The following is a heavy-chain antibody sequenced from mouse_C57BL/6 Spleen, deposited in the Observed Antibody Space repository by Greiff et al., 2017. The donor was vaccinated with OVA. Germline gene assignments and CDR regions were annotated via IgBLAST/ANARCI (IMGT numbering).Heavy chain of an antibody. CDR1: GYTFTSYD. CDR2: IYPRDGST. V-gene: IGHV1-85*01. Sequence: QVQLQQSGPELVKPGASVKLSCKASGYTFTSYDITWVKQRPGQGLEWIGWIYPRDGSTKYNEKLKGQATFTLATSASTAYMELHRLTSEDSAVYFCARPAAYYGSSFYWYFDVWGTGTTVTVSS. J-gene: IGHJ1*03. CDR3: ARPAAYYGSSFYWYFDV. D-gene: IGHD1-1*01.